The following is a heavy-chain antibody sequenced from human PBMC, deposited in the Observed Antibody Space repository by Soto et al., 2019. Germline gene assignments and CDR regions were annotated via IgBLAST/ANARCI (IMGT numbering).Heavy chain of an antibody. D-gene: IGHD3-10*01. CDR1: GFTFSSYG. V-gene: IGHV3-33*01. Sequence: GGSLRLSCAASGFTFSSYGMHWVRQAPGKGLEWVAVIWYDGSNKYYADSVKGRFTISRDNSKNTLYLQMNSLRAEDTAVYYCAREPTYYYGSGGPFDYWGQGTLVTVSS. CDR2: IWYDGSNK. CDR3: AREPTYYYGSGGPFDY. J-gene: IGHJ4*02.